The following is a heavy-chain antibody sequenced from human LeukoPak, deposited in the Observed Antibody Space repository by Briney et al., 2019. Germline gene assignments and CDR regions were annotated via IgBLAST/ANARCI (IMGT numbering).Heavy chain of an antibody. Sequence: GGSLRLSCAASGFTFNNYWMHWVRQAPGKGLGWVSHINNDGSSTNYADSVKGRFTISRDNAKNTLYLQMNSLRVEDTAVYYCARVYDYGFDWGQGTLVTVSS. D-gene: IGHD4/OR15-4a*01. CDR2: INNDGSST. CDR1: GFTFNNYW. V-gene: IGHV3-74*01. J-gene: IGHJ4*02. CDR3: ARVYDYGFD.